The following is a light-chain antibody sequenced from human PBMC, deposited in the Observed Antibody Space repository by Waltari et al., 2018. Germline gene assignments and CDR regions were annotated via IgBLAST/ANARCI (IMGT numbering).Light chain of an antibody. Sequence: DIVMTQSPLSLPVTPGEPASISCRSSQSLLHSNGYNYLDWYLQKPGQSPQLLIYLGSNRASGVPDRFSGSGSGTDFTLTINSLQAEDVAIYYCQQYVTTPSLTFGGGTKVEL. CDR2: LGS. CDR3: QQYVTTPSLT. CDR1: QSLLHSNGYNY. V-gene: IGKV2-28*01. J-gene: IGKJ4*01.